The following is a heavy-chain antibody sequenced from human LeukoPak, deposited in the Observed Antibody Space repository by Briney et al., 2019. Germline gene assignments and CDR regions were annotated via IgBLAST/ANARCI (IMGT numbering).Heavy chain of an antibody. CDR3: ARVCSLVDRLLWFGESPQHRDAFDI. D-gene: IGHD3-10*01. CDR1: GYTFTSYD. J-gene: IGHJ3*02. CDR2: MNPNSGNT. Sequence: ASVKVSCKASGYTFTSYDINWVRQATGQGLEWMGWMNPNSGNTGYAQKFQGRVTMTRNTSISTAYMELSSLRSEDTAVYYCARVCSLVDRLLWFGESPQHRDAFDIWGQGTMVTVSS. V-gene: IGHV1-8*01.